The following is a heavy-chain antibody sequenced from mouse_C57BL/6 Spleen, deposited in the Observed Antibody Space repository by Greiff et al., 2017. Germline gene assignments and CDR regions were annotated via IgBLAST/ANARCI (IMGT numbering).Heavy chain of an antibody. CDR1: GYSFTGYY. V-gene: IGHV1-42*01. D-gene: IGHD1-1*02. CDR3: ARMVLRGYDMDY. J-gene: IGHJ4*01. Sequence: VQLKQSGPELVKPGASVKISCKASGYSFTGYYMNWVKQSPEKSLEWIGEINPSTGGTTYNQKFKAKATLTVDNTSSTAYMQLKSLTSEDSAVYYCARMVLRGYDMDYWGQGTSVTGSS. CDR2: INPSTGGT.